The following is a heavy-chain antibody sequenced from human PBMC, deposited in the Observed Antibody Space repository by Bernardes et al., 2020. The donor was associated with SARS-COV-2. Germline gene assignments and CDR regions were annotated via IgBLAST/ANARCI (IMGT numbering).Heavy chain of an antibody. CDR3: ARMPPQYYYDSSGYKGKCGDCAFDI. Sequence: PTLVKPTETHTLTCTVSGFSLSNARMGVSWIRQPPGKALEWLAHIFSNEEKSYSTSPKSRPTISKDTSKSQVVLTMTNMDPVDTATYYCARMPPQYYYDSSGYKGKCGDCAFDIWGQGTMVTVSS. CDR2: IFSNEEK. V-gene: IGHV2-26*01. D-gene: IGHD3-22*01. J-gene: IGHJ3*02. CDR1: GFSLSNARMG.